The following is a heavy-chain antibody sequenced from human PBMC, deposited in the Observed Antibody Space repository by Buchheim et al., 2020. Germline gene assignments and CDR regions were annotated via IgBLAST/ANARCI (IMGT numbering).Heavy chain of an antibody. CDR1: GFTFSSYE. J-gene: IGHJ4*02. V-gene: IGHV3-48*03. Sequence: EVQLVESGGGLVQPGGSLRLSCAASGFTFSSYEMNWVRQAPGKGLEWVSYISSSGSNIYYADSVKGRFTIFSDNAQNSLYLKMNSLRAEDTAVYYCARDVYYFDYWGQGTL. D-gene: IGHD3-16*01. CDR2: ISSSGSNI. CDR3: ARDVYYFDY.